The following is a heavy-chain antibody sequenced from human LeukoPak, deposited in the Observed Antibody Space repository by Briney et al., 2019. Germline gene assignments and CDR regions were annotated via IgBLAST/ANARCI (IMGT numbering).Heavy chain of an antibody. Sequence: SVKVSCKASGGTFSTYAISWVRQAPGQGLEWMGGITPIFGTANYAQKFQGRVTITADESTSTAYMELSSLRSEDTAVYYCARDHGDYGDYLNFWGQGTLVTVSS. D-gene: IGHD4-17*01. CDR1: GGTFSTYA. J-gene: IGHJ4*02. CDR3: ARDHGDYGDYLNF. CDR2: ITPIFGTA. V-gene: IGHV1-69*13.